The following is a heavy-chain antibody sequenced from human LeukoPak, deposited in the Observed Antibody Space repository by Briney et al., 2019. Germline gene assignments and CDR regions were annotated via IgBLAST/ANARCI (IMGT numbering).Heavy chain of an antibody. CDR3: ARSLAGYLNWFDP. V-gene: IGHV4-4*02. Sequence: PSETLSLTCAVSGGSISSSNWWSWVRQPPGKGLEWIGEIYHSGSTNYNPSLKSRVTISVDQSKNQFSLKLSSVTAADTAVYYCARSLAGYLNWFDPRGQGTLVTVSS. D-gene: IGHD3-9*01. CDR1: GGSISSSNW. CDR2: IYHSGST. J-gene: IGHJ5*02.